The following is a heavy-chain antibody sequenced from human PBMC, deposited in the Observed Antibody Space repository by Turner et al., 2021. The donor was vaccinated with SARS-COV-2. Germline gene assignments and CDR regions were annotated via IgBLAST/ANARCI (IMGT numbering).Heavy chain of an antibody. CDR1: GFTFRSYA. CDR2: ISYDGSRK. D-gene: IGHD6-13*01. J-gene: IGHJ6*02. V-gene: IGHV3-30-3*01. Sequence: QVQLVESGGGVVQPGGSLRLSCAASGFTFRSYAMHWVRQAPGKGLEWVAVISYDGSRKQFADSVKGRCTISRDNSKTTLDMELNSLRVEDTAVYYCARTYSSTPMDVWGQGTTVTVSS. CDR3: ARTYSSTPMDV.